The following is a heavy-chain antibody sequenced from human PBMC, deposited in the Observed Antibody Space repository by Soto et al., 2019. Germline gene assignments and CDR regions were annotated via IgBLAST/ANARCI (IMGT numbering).Heavy chain of an antibody. D-gene: IGHD6-13*01. Sequence: ASVKVSFKASGYTFTSYGISWVRQAPGQGLEWMGWISAYNGNTNYAQKLQGRVTMTTDTSTSTAYMELRSLRSDDTAVYYCARDRGSSWYRWFDPWGQGTLVTVSS. V-gene: IGHV1-18*04. CDR3: ARDRGSSWYRWFDP. J-gene: IGHJ5*02. CDR1: GYTFTSYG. CDR2: ISAYNGNT.